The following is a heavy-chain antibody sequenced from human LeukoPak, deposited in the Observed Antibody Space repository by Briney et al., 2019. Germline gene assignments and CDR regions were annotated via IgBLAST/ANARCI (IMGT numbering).Heavy chain of an antibody. D-gene: IGHD1-26*01. CDR2: INYTGST. CDR3: ARRGGSGRAFDY. V-gene: IGHV4-39*01. Sequence: PSETLSLTCSVCGASISGGTYYWGWIRHPPGKGLEWIGRINYTGSTYDNPSLKSRVTISVDTSKIQFSLKLNSVTAADTAVYYCARRGGSGRAFDYWGQGTLVTVSS. CDR1: GASISGGTYY. J-gene: IGHJ4*02.